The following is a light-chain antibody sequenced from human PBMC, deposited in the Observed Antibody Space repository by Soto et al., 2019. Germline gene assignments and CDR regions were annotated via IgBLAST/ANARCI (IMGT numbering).Light chain of an antibody. J-gene: IGKJ3*01. CDR2: DAS. V-gene: IGKV1-5*01. CDR3: QQYNSFSLFT. Sequence: DIQMAQSPSTLSASVGDRVTITCRASQNIDSRLAWYQQKPGKAPKLLVYDASTLERGVTSTFSGNGSGTDFTLTISNLQPEDFATYYCQQYNSFSLFTFGPGTKVETK. CDR1: QNIDSR.